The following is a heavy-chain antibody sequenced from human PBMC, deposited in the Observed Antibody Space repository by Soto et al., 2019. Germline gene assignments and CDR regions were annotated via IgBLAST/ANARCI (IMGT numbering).Heavy chain of an antibody. J-gene: IGHJ1*01. CDR1: GLIFSTYN. V-gene: IGHV3-48*01. Sequence: GALRLSCAASGLIFSTYNMNWVRQAPGKGLEWVSDISGSGSTSYYADSVKGRFTISRHTSENTLYLQMNSLRPEDTAVYYCASAIYPSSTWYGYFQYWGQGT. D-gene: IGHD6-13*01. CDR2: ISGSGSTS. CDR3: ASAIYPSSTWYGYFQY.